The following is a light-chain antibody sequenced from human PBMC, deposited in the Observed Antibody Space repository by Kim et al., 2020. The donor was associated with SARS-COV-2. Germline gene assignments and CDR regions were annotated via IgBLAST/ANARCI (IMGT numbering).Light chain of an antibody. Sequence: QLVLTQSPSASASLGASVKLTCTPSSGHSSYVIAWHQQQPEKGPRYLMRLNSDGSHSKGDGVPDRFSGSSSGAERYLTISSLQSEDEADYYCQTWGTGIRVFGGGTQLTVL. CDR1: SGHSSYV. CDR3: QTWGTGIRV. CDR2: LNSDGSH. V-gene: IGLV4-69*01. J-gene: IGLJ3*02.